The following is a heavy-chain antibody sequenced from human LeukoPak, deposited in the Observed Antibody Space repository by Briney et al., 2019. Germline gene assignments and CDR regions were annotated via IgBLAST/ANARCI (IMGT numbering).Heavy chain of an antibody. CDR1: GFKFDDYG. V-gene: IGHV3-20*04. Sequence: GGSLRLSCIASGFKFDDYGMSWVRQVPGKGLEWVSGINWNGGGTGYADSVKGRFTISRDNAKNSLYLQMNSLRAEDTAVYYCARDDCGGDCYSGVGSDYWGQGTLVTVSS. J-gene: IGHJ4*02. D-gene: IGHD2-21*02. CDR3: ARDDCGGDCYSGVGSDY. CDR2: INWNGGGT.